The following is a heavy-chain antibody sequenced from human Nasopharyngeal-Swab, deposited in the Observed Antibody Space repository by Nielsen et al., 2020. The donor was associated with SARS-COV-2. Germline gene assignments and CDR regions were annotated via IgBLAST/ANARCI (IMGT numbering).Heavy chain of an antibody. Sequence: WIRQHPGKGLEWVSYISSSGSTIYYADSVKGRFTISRDNAKNSLYLQMNSLRAEDTAVYYCARGKAQLWSQQLFDYWGQGTLVTVSS. D-gene: IGHD5-18*01. V-gene: IGHV3-48*03. J-gene: IGHJ4*02. CDR2: ISSSGSTI. CDR3: ARGKAQLWSQQLFDY.